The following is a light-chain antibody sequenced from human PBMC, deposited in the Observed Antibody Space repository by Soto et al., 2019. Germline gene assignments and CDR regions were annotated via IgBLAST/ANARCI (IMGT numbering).Light chain of an antibody. V-gene: IGKV1-5*01. CDR3: QQYNSYSPT. CDR1: QSVSTW. CDR2: DAS. J-gene: IGKJ1*01. Sequence: DIQMTQSPSSLSASVRDTVTITCWASQSVSTWLAWYQQKPGKAPKLLIYDASKLESGVPSRFSGSGSGTELTLTISGLQAEESATYYCQQYNSYSPTFGQGTTVEV.